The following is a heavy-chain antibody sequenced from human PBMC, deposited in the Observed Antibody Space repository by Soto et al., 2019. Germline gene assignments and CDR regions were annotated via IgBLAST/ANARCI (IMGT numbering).Heavy chain of an antibody. CDR2: IGWNSETI. D-gene: IGHD5-12*01. J-gene: IGHJ6*02. CDR1: GSTFEDSA. CDR3: AKDKNHNEFCGHNEGGLEV. V-gene: IGHV3-9*01. Sequence: EVQLVESGGGLVQPGRSLRLSCVASGSTFEDSAMHWVRPAPGKGLEWVSGIGWNSETIDYADAVKGQFTISKDNAKHSLYLQMNSLGDEDTALYFCAKDKNHNEFCGHNEGGLEVWGQGTKVTVS.